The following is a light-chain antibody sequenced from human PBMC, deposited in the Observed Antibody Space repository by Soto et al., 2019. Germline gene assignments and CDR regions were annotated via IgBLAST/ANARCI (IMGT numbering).Light chain of an antibody. Sequence: EIVLTQSPGTLSLSPGERATLSCRASQSVSSSYLAWYQQKPGQAPRLLIYGASSRATGIPDRFSGSGSGTDFTLTISRLEPEDFALYYCQQYGSSTWTFGHGTQVEIK. CDR1: QSVSSSY. CDR2: GAS. CDR3: QQYGSSTWT. V-gene: IGKV3-20*01. J-gene: IGKJ1*01.